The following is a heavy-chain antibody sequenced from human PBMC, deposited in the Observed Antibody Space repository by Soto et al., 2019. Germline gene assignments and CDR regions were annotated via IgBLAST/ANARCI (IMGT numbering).Heavy chain of an antibody. D-gene: IGHD3-10*01. Sequence: PGGSLRLSCAASGFTFSRYAIHWVRQAPGKGLEWVAVISRDGTNKYYVDSVEGRFTISRDNSRNTLYLQMNSLRHEDAAVYYCARSRSGAVADSFDFWGQGTLVTVSS. CDR2: ISRDGTNK. V-gene: IGHV3-30*04. CDR3: ARSRSGAVADSFDF. J-gene: IGHJ4*02. CDR1: GFTFSRYA.